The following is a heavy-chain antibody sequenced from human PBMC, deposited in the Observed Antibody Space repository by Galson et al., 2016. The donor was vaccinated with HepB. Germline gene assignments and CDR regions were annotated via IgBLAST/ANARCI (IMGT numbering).Heavy chain of an antibody. D-gene: IGHD3-22*01. CDR3: AREPTYYDSGTYHHYYSDY. Sequence: SLRLSCAASGFTFSNYWIHWVRQAPGKGLVRVSRIDSDGSSAIYADSVKGRFTISRDNAKNTLYLQMNSLRAEDTAVYYCAREPTYYDSGTYHHYYSDYWGQGTLVTVSS. J-gene: IGHJ4*02. V-gene: IGHV3-74*01. CDR2: IDSDGSSA. CDR1: GFTFSNYW.